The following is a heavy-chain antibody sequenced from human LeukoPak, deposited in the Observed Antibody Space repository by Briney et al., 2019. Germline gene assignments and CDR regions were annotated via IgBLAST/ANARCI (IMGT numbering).Heavy chain of an antibody. Sequence: GGSLRLSCAASGFTLSSYSMNWVRQAPGKGLEWVSSISSSSSYIYYADSVKGRFTISRDNAKNSLYLQMNSLRAEDTAVYYCARDWGYYYYYGMDVWGQGTTVTVSS. CDR3: ARDWGYYYYYGMDV. D-gene: IGHD3-16*01. V-gene: IGHV3-21*01. J-gene: IGHJ6*02. CDR1: GFTLSSYS. CDR2: ISSSSSYI.